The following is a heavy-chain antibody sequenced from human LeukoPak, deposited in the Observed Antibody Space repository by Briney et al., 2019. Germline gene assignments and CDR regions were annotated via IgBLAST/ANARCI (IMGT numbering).Heavy chain of an antibody. CDR1: GFTFRTYA. J-gene: IGHJ4*02. D-gene: IGHD6-19*01. CDR3: ARDARTIIAVAGTFDD. CDR2: ISYDGNNK. V-gene: IGHV3-30-3*01. Sequence: TGRSLRLSCAASGFTFRTYAMHWFRQAPGKGLEWVAVISYDGNNKYYADSVKGQFTISRDNSKNTLYLQMNSLRAEDTAVYYCARDARTIIAVAGTFDDWGQGTLVTVSS.